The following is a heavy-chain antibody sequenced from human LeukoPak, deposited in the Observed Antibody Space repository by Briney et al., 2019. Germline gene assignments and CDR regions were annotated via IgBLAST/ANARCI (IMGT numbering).Heavy chain of an antibody. CDR1: AYSFTSYW. D-gene: IGHD2-2*01. J-gene: IGHJ6*03. CDR2: IYPGDSDT. Sequence: GESLKISCKGSAYSFTSYWIGWVRQMPGKGLEWMGIIYPGDSDTRYSPSFQGQVTISADKSISTAYLQWSSLKASDTAMYYCARIVVPARRSYYYYYMDVWGKGTTVTVSS. V-gene: IGHV5-51*01. CDR3: ARIVVPARRSYYYYYMDV.